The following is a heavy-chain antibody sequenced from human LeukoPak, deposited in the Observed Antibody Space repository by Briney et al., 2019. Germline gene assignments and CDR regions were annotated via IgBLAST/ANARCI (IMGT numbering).Heavy chain of an antibody. J-gene: IGHJ6*04. Sequence: GGSLRLSCAGTGFTFSYYWMHWVRQAPGKGLVWVSRINSDGSSTGYADSVKGRFTISRDNAKNTLYLQMNSLRAEDTAVYYCAELGITMIGGVWGKGTTVTISS. CDR2: INSDGSST. D-gene: IGHD3-10*02. CDR1: GFTFSYYW. CDR3: AELGITMIGGV. V-gene: IGHV3-74*01.